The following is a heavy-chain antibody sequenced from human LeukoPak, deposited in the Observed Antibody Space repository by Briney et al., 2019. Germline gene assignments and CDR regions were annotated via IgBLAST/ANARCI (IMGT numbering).Heavy chain of an antibody. J-gene: IGHJ4*02. Sequence: GGSLSLSCAASGFTFSSYAMHWVRQAPGKGLEWVAVISYDGSNKYYADSVKGRFTISRDNSKNTLYLQMNSLRAEDTAVYYCARDWYSGSPFDYWGQGTLVTVSS. D-gene: IGHD6-6*01. CDR3: ARDWYSGSPFDY. V-gene: IGHV3-30-3*01. CDR2: ISYDGSNK. CDR1: GFTFSSYA.